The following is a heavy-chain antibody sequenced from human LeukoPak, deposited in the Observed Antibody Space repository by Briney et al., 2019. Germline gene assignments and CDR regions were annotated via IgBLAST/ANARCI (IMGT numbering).Heavy chain of an antibody. CDR3: ARGGGVEVDMVSYYYYMDV. J-gene: IGHJ6*03. V-gene: IGHV1-8*03. D-gene: IGHD5-12*01. CDR1: GYTFTSYD. Sequence: ASVTVSCKASGYTFTSYDINWVRQAPGQGLEWMGWMNPNSGNTGYAQKFQGRVTITRNTSISTAYMELSSLRSEDTAVYYCARGGGVEVDMVSYYYYMDVWGKGTTVTVSS. CDR2: MNPNSGNT.